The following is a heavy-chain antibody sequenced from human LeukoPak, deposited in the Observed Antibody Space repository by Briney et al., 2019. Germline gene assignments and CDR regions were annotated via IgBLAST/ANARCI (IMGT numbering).Heavy chain of an antibody. CDR2: INPNSGGT. V-gene: IGHV1-2*02. Sequence: ASVKVSCKASGYTFTGYYMHWVRQAPGQGLEWMGWINPNSGGTNYAQKFQGRVTMTSDTSISTAYMELSRLRSDDTAVYYCASLKSIAAAGVGSNWFDPWGQGTLVTASS. D-gene: IGHD6-13*01. CDR1: GYTFTGYY. CDR3: ASLKSIAAAGVGSNWFDP. J-gene: IGHJ5*02.